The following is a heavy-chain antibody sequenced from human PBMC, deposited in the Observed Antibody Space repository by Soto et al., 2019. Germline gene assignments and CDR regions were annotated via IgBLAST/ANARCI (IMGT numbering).Heavy chain of an antibody. CDR3: ATRGDIVVVVASNSFFDY. CDR2: ISGSGGST. CDR1: GFTFSSYA. J-gene: IGHJ4*02. V-gene: IGHV3-23*01. Sequence: GGSLRLSCAASGFTFSSYAMSWVRQAPGKGLEWVSAISGSGGSTYYADSVKGRFTISRDNSKNTLYLQMNSLRAEDTAVYYCATRGDIVVVVASNSFFDYWGQGTLVTV. D-gene: IGHD2-15*01.